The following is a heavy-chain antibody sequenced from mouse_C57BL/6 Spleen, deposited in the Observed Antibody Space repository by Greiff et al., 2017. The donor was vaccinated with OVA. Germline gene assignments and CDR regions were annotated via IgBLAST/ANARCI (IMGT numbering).Heavy chain of an antibody. V-gene: IGHV1-69*01. CDR2: IDPSASYT. Sequence: VKLQQPGAELVMPGASVKLSCKASGYTFTSYWMHWVKQRPGQGLEWIGEIDPSASYTNYNQKFKGKSTLTVDKSSSTAYMQLSSLTSEDSAVYYCARKANYYGSSSYAMDYWGQGTSVTVSS. CDR3: ARKANYYGSSSYAMDY. J-gene: IGHJ4*01. D-gene: IGHD1-1*01. CDR1: GYTFTSYW.